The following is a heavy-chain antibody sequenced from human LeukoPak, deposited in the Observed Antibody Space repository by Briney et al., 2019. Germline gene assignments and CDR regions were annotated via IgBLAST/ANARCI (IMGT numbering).Heavy chain of an antibody. J-gene: IGHJ3*02. Sequence: GGSLRLSCAASGFTFSRYSMNWVRQAPGKGLEWVSYISSSSSTIYYADSVKGRFTISRDNAKNSLYLQMNSLRAEDTAVYYCARDADTAMATNAFDIWGQGTMVTVSS. CDR3: ARDADTAMATNAFDI. CDR1: GFTFSRYS. D-gene: IGHD5-18*01. CDR2: ISSSSSTI. V-gene: IGHV3-48*01.